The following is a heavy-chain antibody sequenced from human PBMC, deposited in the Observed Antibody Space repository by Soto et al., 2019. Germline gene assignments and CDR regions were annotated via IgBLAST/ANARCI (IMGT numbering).Heavy chain of an antibody. Sequence: QLQLQESGPGLVKPSETLSLTCTVSGGSISSSSYYWGWIRQPPGKGLEWIGSIYYSGSTYYNPSLKSRVTISVDTSKNQFSLKLSSVTAADTAVYYCARRRVKVYGSGSYSDYWGQGTLVTVSS. J-gene: IGHJ4*02. V-gene: IGHV4-39*01. CDR2: IYYSGST. CDR1: GGSISSSSYY. D-gene: IGHD3-10*01. CDR3: ARRRVKVYGSGSYSDY.